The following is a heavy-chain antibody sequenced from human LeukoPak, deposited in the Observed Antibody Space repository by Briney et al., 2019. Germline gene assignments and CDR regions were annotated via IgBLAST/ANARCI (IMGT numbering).Heavy chain of an antibody. CDR2: INADGSST. V-gene: IGHV3-74*01. D-gene: IGHD3-10*01. CDR1: GFTLSNYW. Sequence: GGSLRLSCAASGFTLSNYWIHWVRQAPGKGLVWVSRINADGSSTNYADSVKGRFTISRDNAKNTLYLQMNSLRAEDTAVYYCAREYGSGRPFDYWGQGTLVTVSS. J-gene: IGHJ4*02. CDR3: AREYGSGRPFDY.